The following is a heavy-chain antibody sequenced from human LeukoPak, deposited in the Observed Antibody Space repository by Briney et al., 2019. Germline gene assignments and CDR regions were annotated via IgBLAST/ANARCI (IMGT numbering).Heavy chain of an antibody. D-gene: IGHD2-2*01. CDR1: GYIFTGCY. CDR2: INPNSGGT. J-gene: IGHJ5*02. Sequence: ASVKVSCKASGYIFTGCYMHWVRQAPGQGLEWMGWINPNSGGTNYAQKFQGRVTMTRDTSISTAYMELSRLRPDDTAVYYCARDIGEDCSSTSCYPWGQGTLVTVSS. CDR3: ARDIGEDCSSTSCYP. V-gene: IGHV1-2*02.